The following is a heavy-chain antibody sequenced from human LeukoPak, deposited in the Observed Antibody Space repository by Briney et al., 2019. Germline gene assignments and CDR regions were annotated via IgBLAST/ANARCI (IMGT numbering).Heavy chain of an antibody. CDR3: AREGALYYFDSRSCLGGMFV. D-gene: IGHD3-22*01. Sequence: GGSLRLSCAASGFTFSSYWMQWVRQAPGKGLVWVSRIDSDGNITSYADSVKGRFTISRDNAKNTLYLQMNSLRAEDTAVYYGAREGALYYFDSRSCLGGMFVWGQGTTVTVSS. CDR1: GFTFSSYW. J-gene: IGHJ6*02. V-gene: IGHV3-74*01. CDR2: IDSDGNIT.